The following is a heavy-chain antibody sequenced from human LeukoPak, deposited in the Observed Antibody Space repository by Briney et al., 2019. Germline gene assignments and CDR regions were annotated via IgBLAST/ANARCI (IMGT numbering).Heavy chain of an antibody. J-gene: IGHJ4*02. CDR2: VKSETGGGTT. Sequence: GGSLRLSCAASGFTFSNAWMSWVRQAAGQGLGWVGRVKSETGGGTTDYAAPVKGRFTISRDDSKNTLYLQMNSLKTEDTAVYYCTTATFYCSSTSCYGDYWGQGTLVTVSS. CDR3: TTATFYCSSTSCYGDY. CDR1: GFTFSNAW. V-gene: IGHV3-15*01. D-gene: IGHD2-2*01.